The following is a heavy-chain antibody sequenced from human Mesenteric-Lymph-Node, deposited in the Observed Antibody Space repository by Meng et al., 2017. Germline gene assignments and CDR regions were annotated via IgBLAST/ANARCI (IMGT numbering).Heavy chain of an antibody. J-gene: IGHJ4*02. CDR3: ARVSSGWDYFDY. V-gene: IGHV4-31*03. D-gene: IGHD6-19*01. CDR1: GWFVSSGGYF. CDR2: IYYSGST. Sequence: QGQRQEPGPRNGKPSPNPSLTCTVPGWFVSSGGYFWTLIRPHPGKGLEWFGHIYYSGSTFYNPSLKRRVIISIDTSKNQFSLNLRSVTAADTAVYYCARVSSGWDYFDYWGQGTLVTVAS.